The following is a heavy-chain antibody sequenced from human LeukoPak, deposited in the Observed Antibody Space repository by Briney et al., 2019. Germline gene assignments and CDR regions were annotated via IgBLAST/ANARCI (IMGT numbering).Heavy chain of an antibody. CDR2: IRYDGSNK. D-gene: IGHD3-3*01. V-gene: IGHV3-30*02. CDR3: ANNPYYDFWSGYQRDY. Sequence: GGSLRLSCAASGFTFSSYGMHWVRQAPGKGLEWVAFIRYDGSNKYYADSVKGRFTISRDNSKNTLYLQMNSLRAEDTAVYYCANNPYYDFWSGYQRDYWGQGTLVTVSS. CDR1: GFTFSSYG. J-gene: IGHJ4*02.